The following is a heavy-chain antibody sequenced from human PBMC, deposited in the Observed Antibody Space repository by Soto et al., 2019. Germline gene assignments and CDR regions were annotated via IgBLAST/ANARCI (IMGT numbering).Heavy chain of an antibody. CDR3: ARAYSSSWYYFDY. CDR1: GFTFSSYS. D-gene: IGHD6-13*01. CDR2: ISSSSSYI. V-gene: IGHV3-21*01. Sequence: GGSLRLSCAASGFTFSSYSMNWVRQAPGKGLEWVSSISSSSSYIYYADSVKGRFTISRDNAKNSLYLQMNSLRAEDTAVYYCARAYSSSWYYFDYWGQGTLVTVSS. J-gene: IGHJ4*02.